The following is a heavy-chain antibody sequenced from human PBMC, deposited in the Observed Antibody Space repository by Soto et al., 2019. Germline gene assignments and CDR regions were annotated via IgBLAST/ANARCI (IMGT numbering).Heavy chain of an antibody. CDR1: GYTFTSNG. V-gene: IGHV1-18*01. J-gene: IGHJ3*02. Sequence: ASVKVSCKASGYTFTSNGISWVRQAPGQGLEWMGWISADKGNTNYAQKVQGRVTMTRDTSTSTVYMELRSLRSEDTAVYFCARDRAHGFDIWGQRTMVSVSS. CDR3: ARDRAHGFDI. CDR2: ISADKGNT.